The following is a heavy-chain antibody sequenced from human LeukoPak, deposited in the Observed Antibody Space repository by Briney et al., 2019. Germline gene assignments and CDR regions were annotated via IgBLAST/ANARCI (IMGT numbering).Heavy chain of an antibody. V-gene: IGHV1-2*02. CDR1: GYTFTGYY. CDR3: ARGPRPELRYYYDSSGRPYYFDY. J-gene: IGHJ4*02. D-gene: IGHD3-22*01. CDR2: INPNSGGT. Sequence: ASVKVSCKTSGYTFTGYYMHWVRQAPGQGLEWMGWINPNSGGTNYAQKFQGRVTMTRDTSISTAYMELSRLRSDDTAVYYCARGPRPELRYYYDSSGRPYYFDYWGQGTLVTVSS.